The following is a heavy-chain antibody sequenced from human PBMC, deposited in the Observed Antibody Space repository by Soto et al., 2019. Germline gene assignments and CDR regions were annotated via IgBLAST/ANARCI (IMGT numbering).Heavy chain of an antibody. CDR1: GFTVSNNF. CDR2: IFPSGNT. V-gene: IGHV3-53*01. J-gene: IGHJ4*02. CDR3: TRDWALGD. Sequence: EVQLVDSGGGLIQPGGSLRLSCAASGFTVSNNFVAWVRQAPGKGLEWVSSIFPSGNTFYSDSVKGRFTISRDNSKNTVFLQMDSLRADDTAVYYCTRDWALGDWGQGTLVTVSS. D-gene: IGHD3-16*01.